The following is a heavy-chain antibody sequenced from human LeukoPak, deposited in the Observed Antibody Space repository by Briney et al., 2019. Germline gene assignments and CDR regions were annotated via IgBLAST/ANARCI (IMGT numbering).Heavy chain of an antibody. CDR3: ARDGRSGNFDK. CDR1: GFTFSGYW. CDR2: IRSDGSIT. V-gene: IGHV3-74*01. Sequence: PGGTLRLSCAASGFTFSGYWMHWVRHPPGKGLAWVSVIRSDGSITTYADSVKGRFAISRDTAKNTLYLQMNSLRAEDTAVYYCARDGRSGNFDKWGQGTLVSVSS. D-gene: IGHD1-26*01. J-gene: IGHJ4*02.